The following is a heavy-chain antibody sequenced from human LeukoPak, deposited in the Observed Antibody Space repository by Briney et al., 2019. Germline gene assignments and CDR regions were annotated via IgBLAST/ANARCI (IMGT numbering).Heavy chain of an antibody. CDR2: VSASGGST. Sequence: PGGSVRLSCAASGFTFSSYAMSWVRQAPGQGLEWMSGVSASGGSTYYADSVKGRVTISRDNSKNTLYLQMKSLRAEDTAVYYCARVNNDLSGDYAGFDYWGQGTLVTVSS. J-gene: IGHJ4*02. CDR3: ARVNNDLSGDYAGFDY. CDR1: GFTFSSYA. V-gene: IGHV3-23*01. D-gene: IGHD3-22*01.